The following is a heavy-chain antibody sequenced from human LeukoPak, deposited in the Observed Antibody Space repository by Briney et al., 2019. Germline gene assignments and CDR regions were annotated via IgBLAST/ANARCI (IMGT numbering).Heavy chain of an antibody. J-gene: IGHJ4*02. Sequence: GGSLRLSCAASGFTFNTYNMTWVRQAPGKGLEWVSYISSSSSIIYYADSVKGRFTISRDNAKNSLYLQMNSLRAEDTAVYYCARDKATGDFDYWGQGTLVTVSS. CDR1: GFTFNTYN. D-gene: IGHD5-12*01. V-gene: IGHV3-48*01. CDR3: ARDKATGDFDY. CDR2: ISSSSSII.